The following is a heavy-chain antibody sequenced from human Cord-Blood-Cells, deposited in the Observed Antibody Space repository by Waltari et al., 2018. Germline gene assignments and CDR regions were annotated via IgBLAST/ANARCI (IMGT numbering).Heavy chain of an antibody. CDR3: ASPRPIPYQYSGYERGFDY. CDR1: YY. J-gene: IGHJ4*02. CDR2: INPNSGGT. V-gene: IGHV1-2*02. D-gene: IGHD5-12*01. Sequence: YYMHWVRQAPGQGLEWMGWINPNSGGTNYAQKFQGRVTMTRDTSISTAYMELSRLRSDDTAVYYCASPRPIPYQYSGYERGFDYWGQGTLVTVSS.